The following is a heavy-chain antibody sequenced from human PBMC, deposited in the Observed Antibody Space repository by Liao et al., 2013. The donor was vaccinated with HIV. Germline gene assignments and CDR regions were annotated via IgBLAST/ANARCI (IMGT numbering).Heavy chain of an antibody. V-gene: IGHV4-4*08. J-gene: IGHJ4*02. CDR3: ARGTIFGPDY. D-gene: IGHD3-3*01. CDR1: GGSINSYY. Sequence: QVQLQESGPGLVKPSETLSLTCTVSGGSINSYYWSWIRQPPGKGLEWIGYIYTSGSTNYNPSLKSRVTMSVDTSKNQFSLKLSSVTAADTAVYYCARGTIFGPDYWGQGTLVTVSS. CDR2: IYTSGST.